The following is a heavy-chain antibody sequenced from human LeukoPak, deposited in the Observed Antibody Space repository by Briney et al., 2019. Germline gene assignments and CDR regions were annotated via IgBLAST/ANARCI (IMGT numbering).Heavy chain of an antibody. V-gene: IGHV3-53*01. CDR1: GFTVRSFY. Sequence: PGGSLRLSCAASGFTVRSFYMSWVRQAPGKGLEWVSVSYNDWRTFYADSVKGRFTISRDDSKNTLSLQMNSLRADDTAVYYCARGTGEVTAGYYWGQGTLVTVSS. D-gene: IGHD2-21*02. CDR3: ARGTGEVTAGYY. CDR2: SYNDWRT. J-gene: IGHJ4*02.